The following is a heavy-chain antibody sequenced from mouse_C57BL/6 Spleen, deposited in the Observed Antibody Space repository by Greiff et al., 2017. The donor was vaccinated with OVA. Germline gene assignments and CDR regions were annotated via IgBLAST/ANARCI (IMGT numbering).Heavy chain of an antibody. CDR3: ARWDSRFAY. CDR1: GYAFTNYL. Sequence: QVQLQQSGAELVRPGTSVKVSCKASGYAFTNYLIEWVKQRPGQGLEWIGVINPGSGGTNYNEKFEGKATLTADKSSSTAYMQLSSLTSEDSAVYFCARWDSRFAYWGQGTLVTVSA. CDR2: INPGSGGT. V-gene: IGHV1-54*01. D-gene: IGHD4-1*01. J-gene: IGHJ3*01.